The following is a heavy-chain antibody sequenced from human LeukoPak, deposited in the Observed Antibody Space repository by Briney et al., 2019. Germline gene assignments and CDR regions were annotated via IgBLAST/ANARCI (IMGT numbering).Heavy chain of an antibody. D-gene: IGHD3-10*01. V-gene: IGHV3-23*01. CDR2: ISGGGDVT. J-gene: IGHJ4*02. Sequence: GGSLRLSCAASDFNFITYAMSWVRQAPGKGLEWVSTISGGGDVTYYADSVKGRFTISRDTSKNTLYLQMNSLRVEDTAIYYCARDSSMLRGPLVIYYFDFWGQGTLVTVSS. CDR1: DFNFITYA. CDR3: ARDSSMLRGPLVIYYFDF.